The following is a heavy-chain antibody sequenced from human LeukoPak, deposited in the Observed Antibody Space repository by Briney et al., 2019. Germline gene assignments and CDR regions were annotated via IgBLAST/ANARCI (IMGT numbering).Heavy chain of an antibody. J-gene: IGHJ4*02. Sequence: ASVKVSCKASGYTFTSYYMHWVRQAPGQGLEWMGLINPTGGSTGYAQKLQGRVTMTRDMSTSTDYMELSSLRPEDTAVYYCAREIKQWLVRDYFDYWGQGTLVTVSS. CDR2: INPTGGST. V-gene: IGHV1-46*01. CDR1: GYTFTSYY. CDR3: AREIKQWLVRDYFDY. D-gene: IGHD6-19*01.